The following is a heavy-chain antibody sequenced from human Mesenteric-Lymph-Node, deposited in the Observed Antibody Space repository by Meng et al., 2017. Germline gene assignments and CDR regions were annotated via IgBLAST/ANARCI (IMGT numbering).Heavy chain of an antibody. CDR1: GDSVSSNSAT. Sequence: SQTLSLTCAISGDSVSSNSATWNWFRQSPSRGLEWLGRTYYRSKWYNDYAASVQGRITINPDTSKNQFSLHLNSVTPEDTALYHCSRAAAGTFDYWVRGTLVTV. CDR2: TYYRSKWYN. D-gene: IGHD6-13*01. CDR3: SRAAAGTFDY. J-gene: IGHJ4*02. V-gene: IGHV6-1*01.